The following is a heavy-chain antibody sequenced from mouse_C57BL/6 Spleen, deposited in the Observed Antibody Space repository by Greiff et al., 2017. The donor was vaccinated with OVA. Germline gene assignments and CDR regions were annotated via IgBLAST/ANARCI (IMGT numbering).Heavy chain of an antibody. CDR2: IHPNSGST. CDR1: GYTFTSYW. V-gene: IGHV1-64*01. CDR3: ARLGDGYYVDD. Sequence: VKLQQPGAELVKPGASVKLSCKASGYTFTSYWMHWVKQRPGQGLEWIGMIHPNSGSTNYNEKFKSKATLTVDKSSSTAYMQLSSLTSEDSAVYYCARLGDGYYVDDWGQGTTLTVSS. J-gene: IGHJ2*01. D-gene: IGHD2-3*01.